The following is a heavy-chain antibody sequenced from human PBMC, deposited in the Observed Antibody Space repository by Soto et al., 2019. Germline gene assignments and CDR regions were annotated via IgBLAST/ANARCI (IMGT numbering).Heavy chain of an antibody. CDR3: VEGFRGYDH. J-gene: IGHJ4*02. Sequence: ASLKVSCKASGYTFNTYGISWVRQAPGHGLEWMGWISAYNDNTQYAQKFQDRVTMTTDTPTSTAYMELTSLTSDDTAVDFCVEGFRGYDHWGQGTQVTVSS. CDR1: GYTFNTYG. D-gene: IGHD2-21*01. CDR2: ISAYNDNT. V-gene: IGHV1-18*01.